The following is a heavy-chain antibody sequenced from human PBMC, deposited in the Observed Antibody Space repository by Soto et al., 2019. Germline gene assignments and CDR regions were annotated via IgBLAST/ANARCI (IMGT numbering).Heavy chain of an antibody. Sequence: QVQLVQSGAEVKKPGSSVTVSCKASGGTFGNSAISWVRQAPGQGLEWMGGIIPIFPTPHYAQKFQGRVTITADESTGTAYMDLTSLRSADTAVYYWARDIDRKQFVGNSYYGIDVWGQGTTVTVSS. J-gene: IGHJ6*02. V-gene: IGHV1-69*12. CDR2: IIPIFPTP. CDR1: GGTFGNSA. CDR3: ARDIDRKQFVGNSYYGIDV. D-gene: IGHD1-26*01.